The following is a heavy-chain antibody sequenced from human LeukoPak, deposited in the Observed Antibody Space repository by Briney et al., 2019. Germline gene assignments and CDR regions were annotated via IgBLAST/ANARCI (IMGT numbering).Heavy chain of an antibody. Sequence: GGSLRLSCAASGFTFSSYWMQWVRQAPGKGLVWVSRINGDGSSTSYADSVKGRFTISRDNAKNTLYLQMNSLRAEDTAVYYCARGYSSSYRIDYWGQGTLVTVSS. V-gene: IGHV3-74*01. CDR2: INGDGSST. D-gene: IGHD6-6*01. J-gene: IGHJ4*02. CDR3: ARGYSSSYRIDY. CDR1: GFTFSSYW.